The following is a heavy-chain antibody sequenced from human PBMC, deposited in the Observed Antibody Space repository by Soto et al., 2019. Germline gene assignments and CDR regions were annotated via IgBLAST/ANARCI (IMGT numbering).Heavy chain of an antibody. CDR1: GFTFSSYW. D-gene: IGHD1-26*01. CDR2: IKQDGSEK. Sequence: GSLRLSCAASGFTFSSYWMSWVRQAPGKGLEWVANIKQDGSEKYYVDSVKGRFTISRDNAKNSLYLQMNSLRAEDTAVYYCARISGWNSGSYYYFDYWGQGTLVTVSS. CDR3: ARISGWNSGSYYYFDY. J-gene: IGHJ4*02. V-gene: IGHV3-7*01.